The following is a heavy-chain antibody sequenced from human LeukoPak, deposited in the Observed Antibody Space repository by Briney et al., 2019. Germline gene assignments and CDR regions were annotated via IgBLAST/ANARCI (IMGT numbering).Heavy chain of an antibody. CDR1: GYTFTSYG. CDR2: ISAYNGNT. D-gene: IGHD2-21*02. CDR3: AREGDCGGDCYPAGYSFDY. J-gene: IGHJ4*02. V-gene: IGHV1-18*01. Sequence: GASVKVSCKASGYTFTSYGISWVRQAPGQGLEWMGWISAYNGNTNYAQKLQGRVTMTTDTFTSTAYMELRSLRSDDTAVYYCAREGDCGGDCYPAGYSFDYWGQGTLVTVSS.